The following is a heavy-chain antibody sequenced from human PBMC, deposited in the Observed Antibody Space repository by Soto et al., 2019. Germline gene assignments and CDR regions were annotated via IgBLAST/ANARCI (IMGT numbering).Heavy chain of an antibody. CDR1: GYSFNNYW. J-gene: IGHJ6*02. Sequence: GESLKISCKGSGYSFNNYWIAWVRQMPGKGLEWMGIIFPGDSDTVYSPSFQGQVTISVDKSIGTAYLQWSGLKASDTAMYYCARQSQQLVLYYGMDVWGQGTTVTVSS. D-gene: IGHD6-13*01. CDR2: IFPGDSDT. CDR3: ARQSQQLVLYYGMDV. V-gene: IGHV5-51*01.